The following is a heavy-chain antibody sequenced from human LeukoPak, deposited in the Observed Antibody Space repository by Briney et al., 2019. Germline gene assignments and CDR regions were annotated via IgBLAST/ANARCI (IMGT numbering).Heavy chain of an antibody. V-gene: IGHV4-34*01. CDR1: GGSFSGYY. D-gene: IGHD4-11*01. CDR3: ALASPGTVDAFDI. J-gene: IGHJ3*02. CDR2: INHSGST. Sequence: SETLSLTCAVYGGSFSGYYWSWIRQPPGKGLEWIGEINHSGSTNYNPSLKSRVTISVDTSKNQFSLKLSSVTAADTAVYYCALASPGTVDAFDILGQGTMVTVSS.